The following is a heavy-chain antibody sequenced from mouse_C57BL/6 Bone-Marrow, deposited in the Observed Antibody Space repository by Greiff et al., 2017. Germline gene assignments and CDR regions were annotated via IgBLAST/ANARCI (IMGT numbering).Heavy chain of an antibody. J-gene: IGHJ2*01. CDR1: GYTFTSYG. CDR3: ARHYYGSSYGY. CDR2: IYPRSGNT. V-gene: IGHV1-81*01. D-gene: IGHD1-1*01. Sequence: VQLQQSGAELARPGASVKLSCKASGYTFTSYGISWVKQRTGQGLEWIGEIYPRSGNTYYNEKFKGKATLTADKSSSNAYMELRSLTSEDSAVYFCARHYYGSSYGYWGQGTTLTVSS.